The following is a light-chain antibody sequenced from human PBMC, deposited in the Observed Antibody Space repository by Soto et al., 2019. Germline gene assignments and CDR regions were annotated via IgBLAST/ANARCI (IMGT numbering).Light chain of an antibody. V-gene: IGLV2-14*03. CDR1: SSDVGGYNS. J-gene: IGLJ2*01. CDR2: DVI. CDR3: SSYTSISASVI. Sequence: QSVLTQPASVSGSPGQSITISCTGSSSDVGGYNSVSWYQQHPGKVPKLVIYDVINRPSGISNRFSGSKSGNTASLTISGLQAEDEAHYYCSSYTSISASVIFGGGTKVTVL.